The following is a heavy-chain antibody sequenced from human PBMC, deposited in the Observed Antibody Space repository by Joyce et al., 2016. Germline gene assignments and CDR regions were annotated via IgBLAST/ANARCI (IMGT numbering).Heavy chain of an antibody. CDR2: IIPMLNRT. D-gene: IGHD5-24*01. J-gene: IGHJ6*02. CDR1: GGSFNKYT. CDR3: AGTFNYPHHDGMDV. Sequence: QVHLVQSGAEVKKSGSSVKVSCKASGGSFNKYTVSWVRQAPGQGLAWMGRIIPMLNRTNYAQEFQGRVTLTADKSTTTAYMQLAGLRSDDTAVYFCAGTFNYPHHDGMDVWGQGTTVTVSS. V-gene: IGHV1-69*02.